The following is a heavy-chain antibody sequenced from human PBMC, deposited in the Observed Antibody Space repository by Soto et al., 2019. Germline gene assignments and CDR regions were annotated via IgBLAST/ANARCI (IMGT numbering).Heavy chain of an antibody. CDR1: GGSMNNYY. CDR3: ARMGGYYDSSGYWSERGPLDY. V-gene: IGHV4-59*01. J-gene: IGHJ4*02. Sequence: SETLSLTCIVSGGSMNNYYWSWIRQPPGKALEWIGHIYYSGSTNYNLSLKSRVTMSVDTSKNQFSLKLSSVTAADTAVYYCARMGGYYDSSGYWSERGPLDYWGQGTMVTVYS. CDR2: IYYSGST. D-gene: IGHD3-22*01.